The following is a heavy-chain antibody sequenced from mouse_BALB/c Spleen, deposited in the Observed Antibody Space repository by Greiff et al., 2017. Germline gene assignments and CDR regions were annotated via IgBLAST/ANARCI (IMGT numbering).Heavy chain of an antibody. D-gene: IGHD1-2*01. CDR3: ARHDYGTPYYFDY. J-gene: IGHJ2*01. V-gene: IGHV5-6*01. CDR1: GFTFSSYG. CDR2: ISSGGSYT. Sequence: EVQLQESGGDLVKPGGSLKLSCAASGFTFSSYGMSWVRQTPDKRLEWVATISSGGSYTYYPDSVKGRFTISRDNAKNTLYLQMSSLKSEDTAMYYCARHDYGTPYYFDYWGQGTTLTVSS.